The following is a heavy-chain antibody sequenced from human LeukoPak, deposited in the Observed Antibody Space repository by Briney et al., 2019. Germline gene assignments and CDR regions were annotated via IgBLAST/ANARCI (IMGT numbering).Heavy chain of an antibody. J-gene: IGHJ3*02. V-gene: IGHV4-39*01. CDR3: ARLLVTAIPPIAFDI. Sequence: KPSETLSLNCTVSGGSISSSSYYWGWIRQPPGKGPEWVGSIYYSGSTYYTPSLRSRVTISVDTSKNQFSLNLSSVTAADTAVYYCARLLVTAIPPIAFDIWGQGTMVTVSS. CDR2: IYYSGST. D-gene: IGHD2-21*02. CDR1: GGSISSSSYY.